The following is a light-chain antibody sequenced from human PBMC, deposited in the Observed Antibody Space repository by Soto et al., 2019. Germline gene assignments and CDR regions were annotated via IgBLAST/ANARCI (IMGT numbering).Light chain of an antibody. CDR1: SSDVGGYNY. J-gene: IGLJ2*01. CDR3: TSYTSSGTLGVV. CDR2: GVS. V-gene: IGLV2-14*01. Sequence: QSVLTQPASVSGSPGRSITISCTGTSSDVGGYNYVSWYQQHPGKAPKVMIYGVSNRPSGVSKRFSGSKSGNTASLTISGLQAEDEADYYCTSYTSSGTLGVVFGGGTKVTVL.